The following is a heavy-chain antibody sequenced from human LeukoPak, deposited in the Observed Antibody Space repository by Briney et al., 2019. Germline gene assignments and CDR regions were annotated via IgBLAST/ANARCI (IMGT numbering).Heavy chain of an antibody. CDR3: AKGEPFSGWYRGGFGY. CDR1: GFTFDDYA. D-gene: IGHD6-19*01. J-gene: IGHJ4*02. Sequence: PGGSLRLSYAASGFTFDDYAMHWVRQAPGKGLEWVSGISWNSGSIGYADSVKGRFTISRDNAKNSLYLQMNSLRAEDTALYYCAKGEPFSGWYRGGFGYWGQGTLVTVSS. CDR2: ISWNSGSI. V-gene: IGHV3-9*01.